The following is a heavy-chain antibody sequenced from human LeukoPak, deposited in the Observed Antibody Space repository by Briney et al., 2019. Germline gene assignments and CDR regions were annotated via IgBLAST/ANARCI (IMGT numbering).Heavy chain of an antibody. D-gene: IGHD2-21*02. Sequence: GGSLRLSCAASGFNFANHAMSWVRQTPGKGLEWVSAISGGGDITYYADSVTGRFTISRDNSKDTLFLQMHSLRPGDTAVYYCVREDTPATANYWGQGTLVTISS. CDR1: GFNFANHA. CDR3: VREDTPATANY. J-gene: IGHJ4*02. V-gene: IGHV3-23*01. CDR2: ISGGGDIT.